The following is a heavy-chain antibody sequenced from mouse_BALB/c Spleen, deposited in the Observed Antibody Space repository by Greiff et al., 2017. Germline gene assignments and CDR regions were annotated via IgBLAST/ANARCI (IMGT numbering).Heavy chain of an antibody. D-gene: IGHD1-1*01. Sequence: EVMLVESGGGLVKPGGSLKLSCAASGFTFSSYAMSWVRQSPEKRLEWVAEISSGGSYTYYPDTVTGRFTISRDNAKNTLYLEMSSLRSEDTAMYYCARDHYGSSSYYYAMDYWGQGTSVTVSS. V-gene: IGHV5-9-4*01. CDR1: GFTFSSYA. J-gene: IGHJ4*01. CDR2: ISSGGSYT. CDR3: ARDHYGSSSYYYAMDY.